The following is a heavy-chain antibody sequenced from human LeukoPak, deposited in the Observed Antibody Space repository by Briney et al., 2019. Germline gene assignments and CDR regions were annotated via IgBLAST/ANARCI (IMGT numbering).Heavy chain of an antibody. CDR3: ARVAVGGNWFDT. CDR2: LNWNGSAT. Sequence: PGGSLRLSCATSGFTFNDYGMSWVRQAPGKGLEWVSGLNWNGSATTYADSVKGRSTISRDNTENSLYLQINSLRAEDTAFYYCARVAVGGNWFDTWGQGTLVTVSS. V-gene: IGHV3-20*04. CDR1: GFTFNDYG. D-gene: IGHD6-19*01. J-gene: IGHJ5*02.